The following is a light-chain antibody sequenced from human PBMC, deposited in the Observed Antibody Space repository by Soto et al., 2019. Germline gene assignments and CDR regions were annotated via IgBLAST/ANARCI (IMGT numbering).Light chain of an antibody. CDR3: QQYNTYPLT. J-gene: IGKJ4*01. CDR1: QSISTW. CDR2: KAS. Sequence: DIQMTQSPSTLSASVGDRVTITCRASQSISTWLAWYQQKPGKAPKLLIYKASSLESGVPSRFSGSGSGTEFNLTINSPQPDDFATYYCQQYNTYPLTFGGGTTVEIK. V-gene: IGKV1-5*03.